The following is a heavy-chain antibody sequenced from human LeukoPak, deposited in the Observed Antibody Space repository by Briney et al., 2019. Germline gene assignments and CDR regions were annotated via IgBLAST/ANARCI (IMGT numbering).Heavy chain of an antibody. J-gene: IGHJ4*02. D-gene: IGHD3-3*01. CDR3: AKGDAFGVVRNFFDY. CDR2: ISYDGSNK. CDR1: GFTVSSNY. Sequence: GGSLRLSCAASGFTVSSNYMSWVRQAPGKGLEWVAVISYDGSNKYYADSVKGRFTISRDNSKNTLYLQMNSLRAEDTAVYYCAKGDAFGVVRNFFDYWGQGTLVTVSS. V-gene: IGHV3-30*18.